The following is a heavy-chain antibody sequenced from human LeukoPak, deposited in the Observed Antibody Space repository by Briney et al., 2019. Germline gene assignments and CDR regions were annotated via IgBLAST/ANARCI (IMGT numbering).Heavy chain of an antibody. CDR3: ARGPGGSSGWYGDDAFDI. J-gene: IGHJ3*02. Sequence: ASVKVSCKASGYTFTSYDINWVRQATGQGLEWMGWMNPNSGNTGYAQKFQGRVTITRNTSISTAYMELSSLRSEDTAVYYCARGPGGSSGWYGDDAFDIWGQGTMVTVSS. CDR1: GYTFTSYD. CDR2: MNPNSGNT. V-gene: IGHV1-8*03. D-gene: IGHD6-19*01.